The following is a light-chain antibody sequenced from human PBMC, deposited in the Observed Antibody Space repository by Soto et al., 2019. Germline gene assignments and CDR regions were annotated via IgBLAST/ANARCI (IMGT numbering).Light chain of an antibody. CDR3: NSYTSSSTYV. V-gene: IGLV2-14*03. Sequence: QSVLTQPASVSGSPGQSITISCTGTSSDVGGFNYVSWYQQHPGKAPKLMIYDVTNRPSGVSYRFSGSKSGNTASQTISGLQDEDEADYYCNSYTSSSTYVFGTGTKLTVL. CDR2: DVT. CDR1: SSDVGGFNY. J-gene: IGLJ1*01.